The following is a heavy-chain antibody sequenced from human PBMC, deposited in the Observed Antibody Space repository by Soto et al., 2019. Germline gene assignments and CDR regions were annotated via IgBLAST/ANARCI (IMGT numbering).Heavy chain of an antibody. CDR2: IYPGDSDT. CDR1: GYSFTNYW. J-gene: IGHJ6*02. Sequence: GESLKISCKGSGYSFTNYWIAWVRQMPGKGLEWMGIIYPGDSDTSYSPSFQGQVTISADKSISTAYLQWRSLRASDTAMYYCARPRSGSYRLDYYGMDVWGQGTTVTVSS. CDR3: ARPRSGSYRLDYYGMDV. V-gene: IGHV5-51*01. D-gene: IGHD3-10*01.